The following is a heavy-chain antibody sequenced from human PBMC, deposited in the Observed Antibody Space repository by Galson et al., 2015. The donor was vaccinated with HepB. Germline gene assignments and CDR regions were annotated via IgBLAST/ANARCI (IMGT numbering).Heavy chain of an antibody. CDR3: ANLTPITKYYYYYMDV. Sequence: SLRLSCAASGFTFDDYAMHWVRQAPGKGLEWVSGISWNSGSIGYADSVKGRFTISRDNAKNSLYLQMNSLRAEDTALYYCANLTPITKYYYYYMDVWGKGTTVTVSS. V-gene: IGHV3-9*01. J-gene: IGHJ6*03. D-gene: IGHD3-16*01. CDR2: ISWNSGSI. CDR1: GFTFDDYA.